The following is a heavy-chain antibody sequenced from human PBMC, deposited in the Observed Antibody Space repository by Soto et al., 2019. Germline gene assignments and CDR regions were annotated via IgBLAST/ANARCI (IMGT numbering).Heavy chain of an antibody. V-gene: IGHV1-46*01. CDR1: GGTFSSYA. CDR3: ARDLLRYFDSTYYYYGMDV. D-gene: IGHD3-9*01. Sequence: GASVKVSCKASGGTFSSYAISCVRQAPGQGLEWMGIIIPIGGTTSYAQKFQGRVTMTRDTSTSTVYMELSSLRSEDTAVYYCARDLLRYFDSTYYYYGMDVWGQGTTVTVSS. CDR2: IIPIGGTT. J-gene: IGHJ6*02.